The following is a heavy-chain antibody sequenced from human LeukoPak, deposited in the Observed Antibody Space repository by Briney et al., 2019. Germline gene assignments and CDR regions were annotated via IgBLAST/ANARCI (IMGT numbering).Heavy chain of an antibody. Sequence: HPGGSLRLSCAASGFTVSSNYMSWVRQAPGKGLEWVSVIYSGGSTYYADSVKGRFTISRDNSKNTLYLQMNSLRAEDTAVYYCARDSEVPSYYYYYMDVWGKGTTVTVSS. V-gene: IGHV3-53*01. J-gene: IGHJ6*03. CDR3: ARDSEVPSYYYYYMDV. CDR1: GFTVSSNY. CDR2: IYSGGST.